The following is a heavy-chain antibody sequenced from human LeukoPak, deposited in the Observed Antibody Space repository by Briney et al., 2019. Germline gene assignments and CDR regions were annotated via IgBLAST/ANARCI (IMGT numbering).Heavy chain of an antibody. CDR3: ARDYGTTAVPYFDY. V-gene: IGHV1-2*02. Sequence: ASVKVSCKASGYTFTGYYMHWVRQAPGQGLEWMGWINPNSGGTNYAQKFQGRVTMTRDTSISTAYMELSRLESDDTAVYLCARDYGTTAVPYFDYWGQGSLVTVSS. CDR1: GYTFTGYY. D-gene: IGHD1-1*01. J-gene: IGHJ4*02. CDR2: INPNSGGT.